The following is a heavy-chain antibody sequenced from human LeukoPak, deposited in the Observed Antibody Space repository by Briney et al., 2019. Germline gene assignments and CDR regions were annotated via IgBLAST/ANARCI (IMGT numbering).Heavy chain of an antibody. Sequence: SETLSLTCTVSGGSISSSDWSWIRQPAGKGLEWIGRIYTSGSTNYNPSLKSRVTMSVYTSKNKFSLKLSSVSAADTAVYYCARNIAVAGTELHNWFDPWGQGTLVTVSS. D-gene: IGHD6-19*01. CDR2: IYTSGST. CDR3: ARNIAVAGTELHNWFDP. CDR1: GGSISSSD. J-gene: IGHJ5*02. V-gene: IGHV4-4*07.